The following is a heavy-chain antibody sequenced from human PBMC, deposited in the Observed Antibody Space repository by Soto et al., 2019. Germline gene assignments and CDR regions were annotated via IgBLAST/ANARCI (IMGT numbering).Heavy chain of an antibody. CDR3: ARDGRGRGIAVAGRFWYFDL. J-gene: IGHJ2*01. CDR2: IYYSGST. V-gene: IGHV4-31*03. Sequence: QVQLQESGPGLVKPSQTLSLTCTVSGASISSGGYYWNWIRQHPGKGLEWIGYIYYSGSTYYNPSLKSRVTISVDTSKNECSLKLSSVTAADTAVYYCARDGRGRGIAVAGRFWYFDLWGRGTLVTVSS. D-gene: IGHD6-19*01. CDR1: GASISSGGYY.